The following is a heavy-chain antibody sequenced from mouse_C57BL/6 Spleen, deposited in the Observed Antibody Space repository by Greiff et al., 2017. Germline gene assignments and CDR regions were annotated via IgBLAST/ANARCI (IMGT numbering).Heavy chain of an antibody. J-gene: IGHJ2*01. V-gene: IGHV1-81*01. D-gene: IGHD1-1*01. CDR3: ATSTVSHFDY. Sequence: VMLVESGAELARPGASVKLSCKAYGYTFTSYGISWVKQRTGQGLEWIGEIYPRSGNTYYNEKFKGKATLTADKSSSTAYMELRSLTSEDSAVYFCATSTVSHFDYWGQGTTLTVSS. CDR2: IYPRSGNT. CDR1: GYTFTSYG.